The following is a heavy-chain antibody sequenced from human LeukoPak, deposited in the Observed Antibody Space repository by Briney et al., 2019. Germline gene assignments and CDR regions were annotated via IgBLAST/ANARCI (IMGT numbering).Heavy chain of an antibody. CDR3: ARDYSSTSHYYYYGMDV. J-gene: IGHJ6*02. CDR2: IYYSGGT. V-gene: IGHV4-59*01. Sequence: SPSETLSLTCTVSGVFISSYYWSWIRQPPGKGLEWIGYIYYSGGTNYNPSLKSRVTISVDTSKNQFSLKLSSVTAADTAVYYCARDYSSTSHYYYYGMDVWGQGTTVTVSS. D-gene: IGHD2-2*01. CDR1: GVFISSYY.